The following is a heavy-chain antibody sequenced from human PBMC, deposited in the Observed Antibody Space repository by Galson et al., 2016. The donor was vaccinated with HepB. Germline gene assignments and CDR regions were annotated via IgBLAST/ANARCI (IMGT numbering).Heavy chain of an antibody. V-gene: IGHV5-10-1*01. D-gene: IGHD3-10*01. J-gene: IGHJ4*02. CDR3: AIIMYGAGGNSSDY. CDR2: IYPSDSLT. Sequence: QSGAEVKKPGESLTISCQGSGYTFTRYWIYWVRQMPGNGLEWMGRIYPSDSLTTYSPSFQGHITLSADTSIRPAYLRWRSLQASDTAMYYCAIIMYGAGGNSSDYWGQGTLVTVSS. CDR1: GYTFTRYW.